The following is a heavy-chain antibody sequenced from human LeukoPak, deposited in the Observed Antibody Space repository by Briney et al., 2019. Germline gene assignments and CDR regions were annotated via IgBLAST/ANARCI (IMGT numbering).Heavy chain of an antibody. CDR2: INADGSTT. D-gene: IGHD1-14*01. Sequence: PGGSLRLSCAASGFTFGNSWVRWVSHAPGKGLVWVSLINADGSTTTYADSVKGRFTISRDNSRNTVSLQMNSLTIEDTAVYYCVVVVEPPDSDGFDVWGQGTMITVSS. CDR3: VVVVEPPDSDGFDV. V-gene: IGHV3-74*01. CDR1: GFTFGNSW. J-gene: IGHJ3*01.